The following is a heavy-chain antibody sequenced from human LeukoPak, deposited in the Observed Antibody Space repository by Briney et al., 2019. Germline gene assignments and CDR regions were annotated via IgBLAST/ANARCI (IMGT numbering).Heavy chain of an antibody. CDR2: IIPIFGTA. CDR3: ARVYCSSTSCLGHFDY. D-gene: IGHD2-2*01. V-gene: IGHV1-69*05. Sequence: SVKVSCKASGGTFSSYAISWVQQAPGQGLEWMGGIIPIFGTANYAQKFQGRVTITTDESTSTAYMELSSLRSEDTAVYYCARVYCSSTSCLGHFDYWGQGTLVTVSS. J-gene: IGHJ4*02. CDR1: GGTFSSYA.